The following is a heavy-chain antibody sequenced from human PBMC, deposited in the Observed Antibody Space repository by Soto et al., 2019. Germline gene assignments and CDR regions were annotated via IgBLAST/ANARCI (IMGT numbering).Heavy chain of an antibody. CDR1: GYTFTSYA. CDR3: AGGCSCGDADWFDP. V-gene: IGHV1-3*01. J-gene: IGHJ5*02. D-gene: IGHD2-15*01. CDR2: INAGNGNT. Sequence: QVQLVQSGAEVKKPGASVKVSCKASGYTFTSYAMHWVRQAPGQRLEWMGWINAGNGNTKYSQKFQGRVTITRDTSASTAYMELSSLRSEDTAVYSCAGGCSCGDADWFDPWGQGTLGTVSS.